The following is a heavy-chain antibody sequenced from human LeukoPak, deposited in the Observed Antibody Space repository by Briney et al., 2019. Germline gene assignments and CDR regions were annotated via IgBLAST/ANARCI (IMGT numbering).Heavy chain of an antibody. D-gene: IGHD2/OR15-2a*01. CDR1: GFTFSSYG. V-gene: IGHV3-30*03. CDR2: ISYDGSNK. CDR3: ARDDFSQGYSFYGMDV. J-gene: IGHJ6*02. Sequence: PGGSLRLSCAASGFTFSSYGMHWVRQAPGKGLEWVAVISYDGSNKYYADSVKGRFTISRDNSKNTLSLQMSSLRAEDTAVYYCARDDFSQGYSFYGMDVWGQGTTVTVSS.